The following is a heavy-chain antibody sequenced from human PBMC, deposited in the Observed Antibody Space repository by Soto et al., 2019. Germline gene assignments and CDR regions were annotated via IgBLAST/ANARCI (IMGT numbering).Heavy chain of an antibody. CDR3: ARGRYCLTGRCFPNWFDS. Sequence: SETLSLTCSVSGAPISTVDYFWAWIRQPPGQALEYIGYIYKSATTYYNPSFESRVAISLDTSKSQFSLNVTSVTAADTAVYFCARGRYCLTGRCFPNWFDSWGQGTLVTVSS. CDR1: GAPISTVDYF. V-gene: IGHV4-30-4*08. J-gene: IGHJ5*01. D-gene: IGHD7-27*01. CDR2: IYKSATT.